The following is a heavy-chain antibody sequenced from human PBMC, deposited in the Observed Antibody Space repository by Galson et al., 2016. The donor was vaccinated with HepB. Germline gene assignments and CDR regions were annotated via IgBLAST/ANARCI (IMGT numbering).Heavy chain of an antibody. V-gene: IGHV4-34*01. Sequence: ETLSLTCAVYGGSFSDYYWSWIRQPPGKGLEWIGEINHSGTINYNPSLKSRVTISVDTSKNQFSMNLGSVTAADTAVYHCARRTVVPTAGNWFDPWGQGTLVTVSS. CDR3: ARRTVVPTAGNWFDP. D-gene: IGHD2-2*01. J-gene: IGHJ5*02. CDR1: GGSFSDYY. CDR2: INHSGTI.